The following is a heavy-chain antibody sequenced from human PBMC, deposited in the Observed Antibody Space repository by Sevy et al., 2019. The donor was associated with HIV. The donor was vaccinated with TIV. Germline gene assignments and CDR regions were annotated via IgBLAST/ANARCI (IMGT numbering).Heavy chain of an antibody. J-gene: IGHJ4*02. V-gene: IGHV3-48*04. D-gene: IGHD4-17*01. Sequence: GGSLRLSCAASGFTFSSYSMNWVRQAPGKGLERVSYISNSGTSMYYSDSVKGRFTISRDNARNSLYLQMNSLRAEDTAVYYCARDLPPSATTVAHFDCWGQGTLVTVSS. CDR1: GFTFSSYS. CDR3: ARDLPPSATTVAHFDC. CDR2: ISNSGTSM.